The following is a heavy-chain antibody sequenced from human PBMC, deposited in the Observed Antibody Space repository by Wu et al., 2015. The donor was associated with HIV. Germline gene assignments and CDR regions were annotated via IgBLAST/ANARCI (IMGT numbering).Heavy chain of an antibody. CDR2: ISAYNGNT. CDR3: AREAPGKYCSSTSCYSRYYFDY. CDR1: GYTFTSYG. J-gene: IGHJ4*02. V-gene: IGHV1-18*01. D-gene: IGHD2-2*01. Sequence: QVQLVQSGAEVKKPGASVKVSCKASGYTFTSYGISWVRQAPGQGLEWMGWISAYNGNTNYAQKLQGRVTMTTDTSTSTAYMELRSPRSDDTAVYYCAREAPGKYCSSTSCYSRYYFDYWGQGTLVTVSS.